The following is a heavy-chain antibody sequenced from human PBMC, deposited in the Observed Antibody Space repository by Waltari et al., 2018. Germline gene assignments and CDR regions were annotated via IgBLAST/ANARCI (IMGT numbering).Heavy chain of an antibody. CDR2: FYPEEGET. D-gene: IGHD6-13*01. Sequence: QVQLVQSGAEVKKPGASVKVSCKVSGYTLTELSMHWVRQAPGKGLEWMGGFYPEEGETIDAKKFQGRVTMTEDTSTDTAYMELSSLRSEDTAVYYCATLSGSSWQTKKFDYWGQGTLVTVSS. J-gene: IGHJ4*02. CDR1: GYTLTELS. V-gene: IGHV1-24*01. CDR3: ATLSGSSWQTKKFDY.